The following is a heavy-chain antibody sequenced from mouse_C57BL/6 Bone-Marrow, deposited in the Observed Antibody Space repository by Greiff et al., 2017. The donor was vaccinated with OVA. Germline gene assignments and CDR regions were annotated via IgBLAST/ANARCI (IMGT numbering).Heavy chain of an antibody. V-gene: IGHV14-4*01. CDR3: TRNYGSSLCAY. D-gene: IGHD1-1*01. CDR1: GFNIKDDY. CDR2: IDPENGDT. Sequence: VQLQQSGAELVRPGASVKLSCTASGFNIKDDYMHWVKQRPEQGLEWIGWIDPENGDTEYASKFQGKATITADTSSNTAYLQLSSLTSEDTAVYYCTRNYGSSLCAYGGQGNLVTVSA. J-gene: IGHJ3*01.